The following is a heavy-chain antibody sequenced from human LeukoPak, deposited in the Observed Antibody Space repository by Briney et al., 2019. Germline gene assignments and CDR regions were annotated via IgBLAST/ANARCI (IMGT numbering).Heavy chain of an antibody. CDR1: GGSISSNSYY. CDR2: IYYSGRA. J-gene: IGHJ4*02. V-gene: IGHV4-39*07. CDR3: ARDYGGWYYFDY. Sequence: SETLSLTCTVSGGSISSNSYYWGWIRQPPGKGLEWIGSIYYSGRAYYNPSLKSRVTISVDTSKNQFSLELSSVTAADTALYYCARDYGGWYYFDYWGQGTLVTVSS. D-gene: IGHD6-19*01.